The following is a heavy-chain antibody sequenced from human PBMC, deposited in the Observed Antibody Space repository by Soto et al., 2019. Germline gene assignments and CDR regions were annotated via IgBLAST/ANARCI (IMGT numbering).Heavy chain of an antibody. Sequence: SETLSLTCTVSGGSISSGGYCWTWIRQHPGKGLEWIGHIYGSGSTYYNPSLKSRVTISVDTSKRQLSLKLSSVTAADTAVYYCARAMTLVYYHYPNGMDVWGQGTTVTLSS. V-gene: IGHV4-31*03. J-gene: IGHJ6*02. CDR3: ARAMTLVYYHYPNGMDV. CDR1: GGSISSGGYC. CDR2: IYGSGST. D-gene: IGHD3-16*01.